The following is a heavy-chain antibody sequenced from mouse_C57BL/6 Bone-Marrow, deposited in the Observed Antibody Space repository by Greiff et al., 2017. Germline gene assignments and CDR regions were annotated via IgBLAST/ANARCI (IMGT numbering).Heavy chain of an antibody. D-gene: IGHD2-2*01. V-gene: IGHV7-3*01. Sequence: EVKVEESGGGLVQPGGSLSLSCAASGFTFTDYYMSWVRQPPGKALEWLGFIRNKANGYTTEYSASVKGRLTISRDNSQGILYLQMNALRAEDSATYYCARYTPDGYDPYGGQGTTLTVSS. CDR1: GFTFTDYY. J-gene: IGHJ2*01. CDR3: ARYTPDGYDPY. CDR2: IRNKANGYTT.